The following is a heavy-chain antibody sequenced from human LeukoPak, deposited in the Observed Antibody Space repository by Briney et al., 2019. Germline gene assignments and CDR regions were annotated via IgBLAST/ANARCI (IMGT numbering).Heavy chain of an antibody. V-gene: IGHV1-8*03. J-gene: IGHJ6*03. CDR1: GYTFTSYD. CDR2: MNPNSGNT. Sequence: EASVKVSCKASGYTFTSYDINWVRQATGQGLEWMGWMNPNSGNTGYAQKFQGRVTITRNTSISTAYMELSSLRSEDTAVYYCARGGELWFGELSYYYYMDVWGKGTTVTVSS. CDR3: ARGGELWFGELSYYYYMDV. D-gene: IGHD3-10*01.